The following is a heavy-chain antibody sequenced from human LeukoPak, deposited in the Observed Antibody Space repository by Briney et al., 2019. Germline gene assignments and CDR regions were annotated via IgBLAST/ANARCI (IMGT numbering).Heavy chain of an antibody. J-gene: IGHJ3*02. D-gene: IGHD3-22*01. CDR2: IYTSGST. V-gene: IGHV4-4*07. CDR3: AGVIRAVFDYDSSGYQNHDAFDI. Sequence: PSETLSLTCTVSGGSISSYYWSWIRQPAGKGLEWIGRIYTSGSTNYNPSLKSRVTMSVDTSKNQFSLKLSSVTAADTAVYYCAGVIRAVFDYDSSGYQNHDAFDIWGQGTMVTVSS. CDR1: GGSISSYY.